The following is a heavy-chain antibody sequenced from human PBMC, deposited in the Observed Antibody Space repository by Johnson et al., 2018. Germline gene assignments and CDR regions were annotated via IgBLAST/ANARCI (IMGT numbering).Heavy chain of an antibody. CDR1: GYTFTTYF. Sequence: QLVESGAEVKKPGASVKISCKASGYTFTTYFIHWVRQAPGQGLEWMGIINPTGGSTSYSQNFQDRITMTRDTSTSTVYMDLRRVKSEDRAVYYCARDSSGSGYAFDIWGQGTMVIVSS. CDR3: ARDSSGSGYAFDI. CDR2: INPTGGST. D-gene: IGHD1-26*01. J-gene: IGHJ3*02. V-gene: IGHV1-46*01.